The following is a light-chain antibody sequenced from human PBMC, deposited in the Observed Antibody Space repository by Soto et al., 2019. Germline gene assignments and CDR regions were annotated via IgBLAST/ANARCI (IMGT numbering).Light chain of an antibody. J-gene: IGKJ1*01. CDR2: DAS. Sequence: EKVMTQSPATLSVSPGERATLSCRASQSVSSNLAWYQQKPGQAPRLLIYDASTRATGIPARFSGSGSGTEFTLTISSLQSEDLAVYYCQQYDDWPETFGQGTKVELK. V-gene: IGKV3-15*01. CDR1: QSVSSN. CDR3: QQYDDWPET.